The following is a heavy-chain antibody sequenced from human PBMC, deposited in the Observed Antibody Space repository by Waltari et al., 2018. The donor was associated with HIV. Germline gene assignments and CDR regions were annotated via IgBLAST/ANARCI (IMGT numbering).Heavy chain of an antibody. V-gene: IGHV4-34*01. J-gene: IGHJ5*02. Sequence: QVQLQQWGAGLLKPSETLSLTCAVYGDSFSDYYWNWIRQPPGKGLEWIGEVNHRGSTTYNPSLKSRITISVDTSKKQFSLKLTSVTAADTAVYYCARRTVYNWSDWVRFDPWGQGTLVTVSS. CDR1: GDSFSDYY. CDR2: VNHRGST. CDR3: ARRTVYNWSDWVRFDP. D-gene: IGHD1-20*01.